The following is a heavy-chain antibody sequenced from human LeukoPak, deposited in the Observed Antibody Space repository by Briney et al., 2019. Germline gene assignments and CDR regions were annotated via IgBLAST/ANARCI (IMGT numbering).Heavy chain of an antibody. Sequence: GGSLRLSCAASGFTFSSYAMRWVRQAPGKGLEWVSAISGSGDSKYYADSVKGRFNISRDNSKNPQYLQMNSLRADDKAVYYCAKPGGLEVIASDFDYWGQGTLVTVSS. CDR1: GFTFSSYA. J-gene: IGHJ4*02. CDR2: ISGSGDSK. CDR3: AKPGGLEVIASDFDY. D-gene: IGHD2-21*01. V-gene: IGHV3-23*01.